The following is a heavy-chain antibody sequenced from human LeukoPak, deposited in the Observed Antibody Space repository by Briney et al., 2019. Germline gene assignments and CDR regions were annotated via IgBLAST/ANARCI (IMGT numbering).Heavy chain of an antibody. V-gene: IGHV3-48*03. CDR1: GFTFRSYE. D-gene: IGHD1-26*01. CDR3: AMYSGTYWTFDY. J-gene: IGHJ4*02. Sequence: PGGSLRLSCAASGFTFRSYEMNWVRQAPGKGLGWVSYISSSGTTIYYADSVKGRFTISRDNAKNSLYLQMNSLRAEDTAVYYCAMYSGTYWTFDYWGLGTLVTVSS. CDR2: ISSSGTTI.